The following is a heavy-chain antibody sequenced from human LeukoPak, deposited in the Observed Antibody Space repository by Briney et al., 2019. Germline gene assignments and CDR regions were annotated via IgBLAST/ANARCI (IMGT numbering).Heavy chain of an antibody. V-gene: IGHV4-34*01. CDR3: ARGRSWVYYYMDV. CDR1: GGSFSGYY. CDR2: INHSGST. D-gene: IGHD3-16*01. J-gene: IGHJ6*03. Sequence: SETLSLTCAVYGGSFSGYYWSWIRQPPGKGLEWIGEINHSGSTNYNPSLKSRVTISVDTSKNQFSLKLSSVTAADTAVYYCARGRSWVYYYMDVWGKGTTVTVSS.